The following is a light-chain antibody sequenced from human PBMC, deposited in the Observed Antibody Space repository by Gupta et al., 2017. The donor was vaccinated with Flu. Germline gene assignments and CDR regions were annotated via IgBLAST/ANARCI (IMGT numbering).Light chain of an antibody. J-gene: IGKJ4*01. CDR3: QQYNNWPLT. V-gene: IGKV3-15*01. Sequence: EIVLSQSPATPSVSPGERATLTCRASQFVNQNLSWYQQKVGQAPRLLIYETSTRATDIPARFNGSGSGTEFTLTISSPQSEDSAFYYCQQYNNWPLTFGGGTKVEIK. CDR2: ETS. CDR1: QFVNQN.